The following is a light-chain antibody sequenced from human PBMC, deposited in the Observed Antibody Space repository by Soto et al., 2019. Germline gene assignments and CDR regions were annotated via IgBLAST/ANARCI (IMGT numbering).Light chain of an antibody. J-gene: IGLJ2*01. V-gene: IGLV2-11*01. CDR2: DVY. CDR1: NSDVGAYNY. Sequence: QSVLTQPHSVSGSPGQSVAISCTGTNSDVGAYNYVSWYQHHPGNAPKLIIHDVYKRPSGVPDRFSASKSGNTASLTISGLQFEDEADYYCCSYAVSSTSVLFGGGTKVTVL. CDR3: CSYAVSSTSVL.